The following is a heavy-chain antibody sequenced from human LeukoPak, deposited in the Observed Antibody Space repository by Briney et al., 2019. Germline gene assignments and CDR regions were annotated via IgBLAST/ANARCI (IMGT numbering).Heavy chain of an antibody. V-gene: IGHV3-21*01. Sequence: GGSLRLSCAASGFTFSSYSMNWVRQAPGKGLEWVSSISSSSSYIYYADSVKGRFTISRDNAKNSLYLQMNSLRAEDTAVYYCARDLKAAGYGMDVWGQGTTVTVSS. D-gene: IGHD6-13*01. CDR3: ARDLKAAGYGMDV. CDR1: GFTFSSYS. CDR2: ISSSSSYI. J-gene: IGHJ6*02.